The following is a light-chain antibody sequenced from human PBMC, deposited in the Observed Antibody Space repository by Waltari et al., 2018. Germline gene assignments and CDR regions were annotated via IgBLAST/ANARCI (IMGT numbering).Light chain of an antibody. CDR3: ATEDRLNGPI. V-gene: IGLV1-44*01. J-gene: IGLJ2*01. CDR1: YSNVGSQT. Sequence: QSVLTQPPSASGTPGQRVTISCSGSYSNVGSQTVNWYQQLPGTAPKLLLYSDYHRPSGVPARCSGSKSGTSASLAITGLQSEDEADYYCATEDRLNGPIFGGGTKLTVL. CDR2: SDY.